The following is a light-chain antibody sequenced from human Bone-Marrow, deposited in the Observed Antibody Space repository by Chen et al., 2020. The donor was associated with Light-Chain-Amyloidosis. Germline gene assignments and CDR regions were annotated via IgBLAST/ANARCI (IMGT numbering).Light chain of an antibody. CDR2: FKSDSED. Sequence: QAVLTQPSSLSASPGASASLTCTFPSDINVGSYRIYWYQQKPGSPPQYLLRFKSDSEDQRGSGVPSRFSGSRDVSANAGILLISGLQSEDEADYYCMIWHSTAWVFGGGTKLTVL. CDR3: MIWHSTAWV. V-gene: IGLV5-45*02. CDR1: SDINVGSYR. J-gene: IGLJ3*02.